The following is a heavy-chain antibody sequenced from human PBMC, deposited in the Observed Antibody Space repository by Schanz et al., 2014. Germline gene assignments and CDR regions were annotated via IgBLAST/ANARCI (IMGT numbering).Heavy chain of an antibody. CDR1: GFTLSSYA. CDR3: AKDPSHGDYDYYFDY. D-gene: IGHD3-22*01. V-gene: IGHV3-30*14. J-gene: IGHJ4*02. Sequence: QVQLVESGGGVVQPGRSLRLSCAAYGFTLSSYAMHWVRQAPGKGLEWVAVISYDGSNKYYADSVKGRFTISRDNSKNTVYLQMNSLRAEDTAVYYCAKDPSHGDYDYYFDYWGQGTLVTVSS. CDR2: ISYDGSNK.